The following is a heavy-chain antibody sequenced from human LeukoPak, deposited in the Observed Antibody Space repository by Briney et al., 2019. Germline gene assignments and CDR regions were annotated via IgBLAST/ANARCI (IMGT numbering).Heavy chain of an antibody. Sequence: GGSLRLSCAASGFTFSSYAMHWIRQAPGKGLVWVSRVNTDGRTTNYADSVRGRFTISRDNAENTLYLQMNSLRVEDTAVYYCSMDLSGAHDYWGQGSVVTVSS. CDR1: GFTFSSYA. CDR2: VNTDGRTT. D-gene: IGHD2-2*03. J-gene: IGHJ4*02. V-gene: IGHV3-74*01. CDR3: SMDLSGAHDY.